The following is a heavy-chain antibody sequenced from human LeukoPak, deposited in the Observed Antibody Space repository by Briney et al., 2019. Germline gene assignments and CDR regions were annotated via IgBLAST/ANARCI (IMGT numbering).Heavy chain of an antibody. J-gene: IGHJ6*04. D-gene: IGHD4-17*01. CDR1: GGSFSGYY. Sequence: SETLSLTCAVYGGSFSGYYWSWSRQPPGKGLEWIGEINHSGSTNYNPSLKSRVTISVDTSKNQFPLKLSSVTAADTAVYYCARRTVAYGDYTHWGKGTTVTVSS. V-gene: IGHV4-34*01. CDR3: ARRTVAYGDYTH. CDR2: INHSGST.